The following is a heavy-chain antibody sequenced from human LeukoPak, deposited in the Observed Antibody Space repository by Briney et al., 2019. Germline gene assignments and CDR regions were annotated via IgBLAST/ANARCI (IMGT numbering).Heavy chain of an antibody. CDR2: ISPYNGNT. V-gene: IGHV1-18*01. CDR1: GYTFTSYG. J-gene: IGHJ3*02. CDR3: ARERSGGYSYGYYFHAFDI. Sequence: ASVKVSCKASGYTFTSYGISWVRQAPGQGLEWMGWISPYNGNTNYAQKLQGRVTMTTDTSTSTAYMELRSLRSDEAAVYYCARERSGGYSYGYYFHAFDIWGQGTMVTVSS. D-gene: IGHD5-18*01.